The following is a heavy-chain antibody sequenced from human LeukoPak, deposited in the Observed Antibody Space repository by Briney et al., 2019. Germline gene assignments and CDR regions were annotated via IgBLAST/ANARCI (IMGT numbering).Heavy chain of an antibody. CDR1: GFTFSSYS. CDR2: ISSSSSYI. J-gene: IGHJ4*02. D-gene: IGHD5-12*01. CDR3: ARSLGQWLLDY. Sequence: GGSLRLSCAASGFTFSSYSMNWVRQAPGKGLEWVSSISSSSSYIYYADSVKGRFTISRDNAKNSLYLQMNSVRAEDTAVYYCARSLGQWLLDYWGQGTLVTVSS. V-gene: IGHV3-21*01.